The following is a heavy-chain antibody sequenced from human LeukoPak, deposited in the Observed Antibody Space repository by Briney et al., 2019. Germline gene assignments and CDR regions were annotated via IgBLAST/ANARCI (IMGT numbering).Heavy chain of an antibody. CDR1: GLIVSNTY. Sequence: GVSLRLSCAASGLIVSNTYMSWVRQAPGKGLEWVSVLYYGGETFYSDSVKGRFTISSDKSKNTLYLQMNSLRPDDTAVYYCATEDAYSVHLWGQGTMVTVSS. CDR2: LYYGGET. D-gene: IGHD2-21*01. J-gene: IGHJ3*01. CDR3: ATEDAYSVHL. V-gene: IGHV3-66*02.